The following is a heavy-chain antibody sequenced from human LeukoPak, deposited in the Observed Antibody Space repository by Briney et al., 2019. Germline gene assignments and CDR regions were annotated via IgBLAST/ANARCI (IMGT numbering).Heavy chain of an antibody. D-gene: IGHD4-11*01. J-gene: IGHJ4*02. CDR2: IYYSGST. Sequence: SETLSLTCTVSGGSISSSSYYWGWIRQPPGKGLEWIGSIYYSGSTYHNPSLKSRVTISVDTSKNQFSLKLTSVTATDTAVYYCARGGLSTVTTEPFDYWAQGTLVTVSS. CDR1: GGSISSSSYY. V-gene: IGHV4-39*07. CDR3: ARGGLSTVTTEPFDY.